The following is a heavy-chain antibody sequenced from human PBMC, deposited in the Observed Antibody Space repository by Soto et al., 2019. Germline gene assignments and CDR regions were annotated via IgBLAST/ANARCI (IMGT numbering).Heavy chain of an antibody. CDR1: GFTFSSYG. CDR3: AKDPAAGILYWSFDL. J-gene: IGHJ2*01. CDR2: ISYDGSNK. Sequence: QVQLVESGGGVVQPGRSLRLSCAASGFTFSSYGMHWVRQAPGKGLEWVAVISYDGSNKYYPDSVKGRFTISRDNSKNRLYLPMNSLRAEDTAVYYCAKDPAAGILYWSFDLWGRGTLVTVSS. V-gene: IGHV3-30*18. D-gene: IGHD6-19*01.